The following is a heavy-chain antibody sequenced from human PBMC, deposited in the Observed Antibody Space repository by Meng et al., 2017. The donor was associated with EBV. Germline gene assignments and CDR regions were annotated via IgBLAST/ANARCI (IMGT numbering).Heavy chain of an antibody. CDR3: ARGDYTNYPRWFDP. Sequence: QVQLQESAPGLVKPSGXLSLTCTVSGGSVNNESYYWGWIRQPPGKGLEYIGYIYYTGSTNYNSSLKSRVTISLDKSKNQFSLKLTSLTAADTAIYYCARGDYTNYPRWFDPGGQGTLVTVSS. J-gene: IGHJ5*02. CDR1: GGSVNNESYY. CDR2: IYYTGST. D-gene: IGHD4-11*01. V-gene: IGHV4-61*01.